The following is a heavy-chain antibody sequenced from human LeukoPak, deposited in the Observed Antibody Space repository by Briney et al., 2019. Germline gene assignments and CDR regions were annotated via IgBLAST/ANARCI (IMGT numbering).Heavy chain of an antibody. Sequence: ASVKVSCKASGYTFTSYGISWVRQAPGQGLEWMGWISAYNGNTNYAQKLQGRVTMTTDTSTSTAYMELRSLRSDDTAVYYCARDAPIIVVVPAATDYWGQGTLVTVSS. CDR1: GYTFTSYG. D-gene: IGHD2-2*01. V-gene: IGHV1-18*01. J-gene: IGHJ4*02. CDR3: ARDAPIIVVVPAATDY. CDR2: ISAYNGNT.